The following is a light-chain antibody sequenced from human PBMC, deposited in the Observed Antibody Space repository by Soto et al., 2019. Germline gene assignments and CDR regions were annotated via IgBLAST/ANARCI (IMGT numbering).Light chain of an antibody. V-gene: IGKV1-5*03. CDR1: QSISSW. CDR3: QQYNSYSQA. CDR2: KAS. Sequence: DIQMTQSPSTLSASVGDRVTITCRASQSISSWLAWYQQKPGKAPKLLIYKASSLESGVPSRFSGSGSGTEFTLTISSLQPDDFATYYCQQYNSYSQAFGXXTXWIS. J-gene: IGKJ3*01.